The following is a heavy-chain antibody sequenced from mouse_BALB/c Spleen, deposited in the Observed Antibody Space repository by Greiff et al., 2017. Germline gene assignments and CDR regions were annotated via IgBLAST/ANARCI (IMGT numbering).Heavy chain of an antibody. CDR1: GFTFSSYA. CDR2: ISSGGSYT. D-gene: IGHD2-2*01. CDR3: AREVYGYDDY. V-gene: IGHV5-9-3*01. J-gene: IGHJ2*01. Sequence: EVQLVESGGGLVKPGGSLKLSCAASGFTFSSYAMSWVRQTPEKRLEWVATISSGGSYTYYPDSVKGRFTISRDNAKNTLYLQMSSLRSEDTAMYYCAREVYGYDDYWGQGTTLTVSS.